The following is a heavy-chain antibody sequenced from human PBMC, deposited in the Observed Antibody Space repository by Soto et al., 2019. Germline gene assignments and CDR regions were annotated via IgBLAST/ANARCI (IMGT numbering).Heavy chain of an antibody. CDR2: IIPIFGTA. CDR1: GGTFSSYA. CDR3: ARRDGYNEETGDYGMDV. J-gene: IGHJ6*02. V-gene: IGHV1-69*13. D-gene: IGHD7-27*01. Sequence: ASVKVSCKASGGTFSSYAISWVRQAPGQGLEWMGGIIPIFGTANYAQKFQGRVTITADESTSTAYMELSSLRSEDTAVYYCARRDGYNEETGDYGMDVWGQGTTVTVSS.